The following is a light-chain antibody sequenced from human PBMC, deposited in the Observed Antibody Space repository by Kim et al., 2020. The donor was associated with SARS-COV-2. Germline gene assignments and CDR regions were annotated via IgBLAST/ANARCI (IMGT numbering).Light chain of an antibody. CDR3: KEYNSYSYT. CDR1: QSISSW. CDR2: KAS. Sequence: DIQMTQSPSTLSASVGDRVTITCRASQSISSWLAWYQQKPGKAPKLLIYKASSLESGVPSRFSGSGSGTEFTLTISSLQPEDFATYYCKEYNSYSYTCAKANKLEI. V-gene: IGKV1-5*03. J-gene: IGKJ2*01.